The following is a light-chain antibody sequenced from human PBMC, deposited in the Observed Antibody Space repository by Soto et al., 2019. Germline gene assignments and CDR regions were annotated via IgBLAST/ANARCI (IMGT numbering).Light chain of an antibody. CDR3: QQYGSSAWT. CDR2: GAS. CDR1: QRVSSIY. V-gene: IGKV3-20*01. Sequence: EIVLTQSPGTLSLSPGERATLSCRASQRVSSIYLAWYQHKPGQAPRLLIYGASSRATGIPDRFSGSGSGTDCTLTISRREPEDFAVYYCQQYGSSAWTFGRGTTVEIK. J-gene: IGKJ1*01.